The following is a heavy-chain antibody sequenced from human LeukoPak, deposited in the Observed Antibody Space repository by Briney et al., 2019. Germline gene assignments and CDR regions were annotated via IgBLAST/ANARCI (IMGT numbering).Heavy chain of an antibody. V-gene: IGHV4-39*01. J-gene: IGHJ4*02. CDR2: IYYSGST. CDR1: GGSISSSSYY. CDR3: ARGPFYYDRGGAFDY. Sequence: PSETLSLTCTVSGGSISSSSYYWGWIRQPPGKGLEWIGSIYYSGSTYSNPSLKSRVTISVDTSKNQFSLKLSSVTAADTAVYYCARGPFYYDRGGAFDYWGQGTLVTVSS. D-gene: IGHD3-22*01.